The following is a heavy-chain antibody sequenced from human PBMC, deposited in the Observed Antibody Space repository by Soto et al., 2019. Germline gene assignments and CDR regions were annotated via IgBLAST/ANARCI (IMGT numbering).Heavy chain of an antibody. CDR2: INHSGST. J-gene: IGHJ5*02. D-gene: IGHD6-25*01. CDR3: ARAHSSAGEPRKTNWFDP. V-gene: IGHV4-34*01. CDR1: GGSFSGYY. Sequence: SETLSLTCAVYGGSFSGYYWSWIRQPPGKGLEWIGEINHSGSTNYNPSLKSRVTISVDTSKNQFSLKLSSVTAADTAVYYCARAHSSAGEPRKTNWFDPWGQGTLVTVSS.